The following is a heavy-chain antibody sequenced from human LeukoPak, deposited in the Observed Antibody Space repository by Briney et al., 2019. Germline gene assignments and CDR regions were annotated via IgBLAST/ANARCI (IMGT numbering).Heavy chain of an antibody. CDR3: ATGTTLYN. D-gene: IGHD1/OR15-1a*01. CDR2: IYSGGST. Sequence: GGSLRLSCAASGFTVSSNYMSWVRQAPGKGLEWVSIIYSGGSTFYADSVKGRFTISRDNSKNTLYLQMNSLRAEDAAVYYCATGTTLYNWGQGTLVTVSS. CDR1: GFTVSSNY. V-gene: IGHV3-53*01. J-gene: IGHJ4*02.